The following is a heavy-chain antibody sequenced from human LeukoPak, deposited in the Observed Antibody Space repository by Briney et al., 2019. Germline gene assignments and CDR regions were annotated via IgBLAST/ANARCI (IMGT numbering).Heavy chain of an antibody. Sequence: GESLTLSCGASGFTVSDAWMSWVRQAPGRGREWVARIRRRRDSGNTDYGEPVKGRFTISRDDSKNTVYLQMNSLNTEDTAVYYCTTDTLPNLDDAFNNWGQGTMVTVS. CDR1: GFTVSDAW. CDR2: IRRRRDSGNT. D-gene: IGHD4/OR15-4a*01. J-gene: IGHJ3*02. CDR3: TTDTLPNLDDAFNN. V-gene: IGHV3-15*01.